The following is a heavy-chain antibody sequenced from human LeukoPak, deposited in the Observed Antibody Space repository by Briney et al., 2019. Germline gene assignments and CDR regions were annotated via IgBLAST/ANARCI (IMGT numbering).Heavy chain of an antibody. CDR2: IYTSGST. CDR3: ARDDFWSGYYYFDY. V-gene: IGHV4-4*07. D-gene: IGHD3-3*01. J-gene: IGHJ4*02. CDR1: GGSISSYY. Sequence: ETLSLTCTVSGGSISSYYWSWIRQPAGKGLEWIGRIYTSGSTNYNPSLKSRVTMSVDTSKNQFSLKLSSVTAADTAVYYCARDDFWSGYYYFDYWGQGTLVTVSS.